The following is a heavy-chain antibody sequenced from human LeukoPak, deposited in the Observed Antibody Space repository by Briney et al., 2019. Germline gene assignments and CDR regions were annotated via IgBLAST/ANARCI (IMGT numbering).Heavy chain of an antibody. CDR1: GFTFSSYW. D-gene: IGHD5/OR15-5a*01. CDR2: IDGRRT. Sequence: GGSLRLSCAASGFTFSSYWMSWVRQAPGKGLEWVSAIDGRRTYYEDSVKGRFSISRDNSKNTLFLQLNSLRAEDTAVYYCVREVNGCSVADLWGRGTLVTVSS. CDR3: VREVNGCSVADL. V-gene: IGHV3-23*01. J-gene: IGHJ2*01.